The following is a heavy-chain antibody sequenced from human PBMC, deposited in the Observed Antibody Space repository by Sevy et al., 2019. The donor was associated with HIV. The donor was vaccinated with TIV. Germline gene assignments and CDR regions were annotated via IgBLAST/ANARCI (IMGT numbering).Heavy chain of an antibody. CDR1: GYTFTSYR. CDR3: ARAYCSGGSCYSLAH. CDR2: ISPHNGGT. D-gene: IGHD2-15*01. V-gene: IGHV1-18*01. J-gene: IGHJ4*02. Sequence: ASLKVSCKASGYTFTSYRITWVRQAPGQGLEWMGWISPHNGGTNYAQKLRGRVTMISDTSTSTAYMELRSLRSDDTAIYYCARAYCSGGSCYSLAHWGQGTLVTVSS.